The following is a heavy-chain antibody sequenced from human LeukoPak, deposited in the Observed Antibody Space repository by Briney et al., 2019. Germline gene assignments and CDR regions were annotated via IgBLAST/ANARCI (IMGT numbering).Heavy chain of an antibody. CDR2: ISAYNGNT. CDR1: GYTFTTYG. CDR3: ARDSGDTAMAPLDY. J-gene: IGHJ4*02. V-gene: IGHV1-18*01. D-gene: IGHD5-18*01. Sequence: ASVKVSCKASGYTFTTYGISWVRQAPGQGLEWMGWISAYNGNTNYAQKLQGRVTMTTDTSTSTAYMDLRSLRSDDTAVYYCARDSGDTAMAPLDYWGQGTLVTVSS.